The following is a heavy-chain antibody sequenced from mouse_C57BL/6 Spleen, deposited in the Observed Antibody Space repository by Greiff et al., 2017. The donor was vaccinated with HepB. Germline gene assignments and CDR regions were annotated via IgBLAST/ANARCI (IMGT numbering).Heavy chain of an antibody. Sequence: VQLQQSGAELVRPGASVTLSCKASGYTFTDYEMHWVKQTPVHGLEWIGAIDPETGGTAYNQKFKGRAILTADKSSSTAYMELRSLTSEDSAVYYCTRSKCYYSNCLDVMDYWGQGTSVTVSS. CDR2: IDPETGGT. CDR3: TRSKCYYSNCLDVMDY. V-gene: IGHV1-15*01. J-gene: IGHJ4*01. D-gene: IGHD2-5*01. CDR1: GYTFTDYE.